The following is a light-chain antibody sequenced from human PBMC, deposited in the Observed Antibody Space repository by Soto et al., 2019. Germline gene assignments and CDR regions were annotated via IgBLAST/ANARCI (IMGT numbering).Light chain of an antibody. V-gene: IGKV3-20*01. CDR2: GAS. CDR3: QQYGSSPWT. J-gene: IGKJ1*01. Sequence: EIGLTQSPGTLSLSPGERATLSCRASQSVSSSYLAWYQQKPGQAPRLLIYGASSRVTSMPDRFSGSGSGTNFAITISRLEPEDFAVYYCQQYGSSPWTFGQGTKVEIK. CDR1: QSVSSSY.